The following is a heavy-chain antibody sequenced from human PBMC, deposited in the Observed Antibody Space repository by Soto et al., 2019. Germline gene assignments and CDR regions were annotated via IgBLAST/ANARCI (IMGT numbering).Heavy chain of an antibody. D-gene: IGHD2-8*01. CDR3: ARDTNGLHY. J-gene: IGHJ4*02. CDR2: INTDGCIT. V-gene: IGHV3-74*01. CDR1: GLIFSNYK. Sequence: EVQLVESGGGLVQPGGSLRLSCAASGLIFSNYKMHWVRQAPGKGLVWVSRINTDGCITDYADSVKGRFTVSRDNAKNTMYLQMNSLTADDTAVYYCARDTNGLHYWGQGTLVTVSS.